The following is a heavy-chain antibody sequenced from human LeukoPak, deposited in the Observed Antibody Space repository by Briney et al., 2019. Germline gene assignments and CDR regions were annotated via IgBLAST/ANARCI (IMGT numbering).Heavy chain of an antibody. CDR1: GGSISTDSYY. J-gene: IGHJ6*02. CDR2: INHSGST. V-gene: IGHV4-39*07. CDR3: ARGGRYYDILTGYYVVGYYYGMDV. Sequence: SETLSLTCSVSGGSISTDSYYWDWIRQPPGKGLEWIGEINHSGSTNYNPSLKSRVTISVDTSKNQFSLKLSSVTAADTAVYYCARGGRYYDILTGYYVVGYYYGMDVWGQGTTVTVSS. D-gene: IGHD3-9*01.